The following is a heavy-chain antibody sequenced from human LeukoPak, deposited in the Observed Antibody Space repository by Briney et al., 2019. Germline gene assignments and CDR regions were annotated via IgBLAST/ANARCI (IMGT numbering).Heavy chain of an antibody. CDR1: GVSFSSGGYY. D-gene: IGHD7-27*01. Sequence: SETLSLTCTVSGVSFSSGGYYWIWLPPRPGKGLEWIGYIYCSGSTYYNPSIKRLITRAVHTSKSQCSLKLSSVTAADAAVYYCAREPPLTGDYYCYRDVWGKGTTVTVSS. CDR2: IYCSGST. V-gene: IGHV4-31*01. CDR3: AREPPLTGDYYCYRDV. J-gene: IGHJ6*03.